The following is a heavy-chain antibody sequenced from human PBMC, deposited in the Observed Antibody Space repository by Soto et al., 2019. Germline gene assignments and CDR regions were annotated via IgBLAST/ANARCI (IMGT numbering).Heavy chain of an antibody. CDR1: GGSISSGDYY. Sequence: SLTCTVSGGSISSGDYYWCWIRQPPGKGLEWIGYIYYSGSTYYNPSLKSRVTISVDTSKNQFSLKLSSVTAADTAVYYCARGSLPYGMDVWGQGTTVTVSS. D-gene: IGHD1-26*01. V-gene: IGHV4-30-4*01. J-gene: IGHJ6*02. CDR2: IYYSGST. CDR3: ARGSLPYGMDV.